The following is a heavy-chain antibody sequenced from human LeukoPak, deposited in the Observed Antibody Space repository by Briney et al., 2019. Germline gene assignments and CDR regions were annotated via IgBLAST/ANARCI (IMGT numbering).Heavy chain of an antibody. CDR3: AKVRGDHAHLQDDFAY. J-gene: IGHJ4*02. D-gene: IGHD2-21*02. CDR1: GFTFSSHA. V-gene: IGHV3-23*01. Sequence: GGSLRLSCTASGFTFSSHAMTWVRQAAGKGLQWVSSITGSGSGAYHADSVKGRVTISRDNSKNTLFLQMDSLRAEDTAMYYCAKVRGDHAHLQDDFAYWGQGTLVTVSS. CDR2: ITGSGSGA.